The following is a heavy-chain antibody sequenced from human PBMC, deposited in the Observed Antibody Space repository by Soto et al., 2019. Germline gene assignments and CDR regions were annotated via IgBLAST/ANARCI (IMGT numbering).Heavy chain of an antibody. CDR3: VRGGDFWSGYPYFDY. CDR1: GDSIMNGSW. CDR2: IYRSGNT. V-gene: IGHV4-4*02. D-gene: IGHD3-3*01. Sequence: QVQLQESGPGLVKPSGTLSLTCAVSGDSIMNGSWWRWVRQPPGKGLEWIGDIYRSGNTNYNPSLKSRVSISVDKSKNQFSLKMTSVTAADTAMYYCVRGGDFWSGYPYFDYWGQGTLVTVSS. J-gene: IGHJ4*02.